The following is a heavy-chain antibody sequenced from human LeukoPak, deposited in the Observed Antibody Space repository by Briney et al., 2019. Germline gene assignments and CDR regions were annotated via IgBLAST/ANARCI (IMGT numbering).Heavy chain of an antibody. CDR3: ARGGWVRGVITRDGLNY. J-gene: IGHJ4*02. D-gene: IGHD3-10*01. CDR1: GYTFTRYA. V-gene: IGHV1-2*02. Sequence: ASVKVSCKASGYTFTRYAVNWVRQAPGQGLEWMGWINPNSGGTNYTQKFQGRVTMTRDTSITTAYMELSRLRSDDTAVYYCARGGWVRGVITRDGLNYWGQGTLLTVSS. CDR2: INPNSGGT.